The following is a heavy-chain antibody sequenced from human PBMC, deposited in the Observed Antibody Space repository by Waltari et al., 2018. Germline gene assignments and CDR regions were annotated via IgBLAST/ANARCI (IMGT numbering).Heavy chain of an antibody. Sequence: QVQLVQSGAEVKKPGASVKVSCKASGYTFTGYYMHWVRQAPGQGLEWMGWINPNSGGTNYAQKFQGWVTMTRDTSISTAYMELSRLRSDDTAVYYCARDRGYSSNPYWYFDLWGRGTLVTVSS. D-gene: IGHD6-13*01. CDR3: ARDRGYSSNPYWYFDL. CDR1: GYTFTGYY. J-gene: IGHJ2*01. CDR2: INPNSGGT. V-gene: IGHV1-2*04.